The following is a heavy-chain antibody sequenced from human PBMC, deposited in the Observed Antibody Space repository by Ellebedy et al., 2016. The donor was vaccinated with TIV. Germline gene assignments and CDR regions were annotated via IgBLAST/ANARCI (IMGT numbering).Heavy chain of an antibody. CDR1: GGSIGGYY. D-gene: IGHD3-16*01. CDR3: AREKINYEYGLDV. J-gene: IGHJ6*02. V-gene: IGHV4-4*07. Sequence: PSETLSLTCTVPGGSIGGYYWSWIRQPAGKGLEWVGRIYPTGSSNYNPSLKSRVSMSVDTSKNQFSLNLGSVTAADTAVYYCAREKINYEYGLDVWGQGTTVSVSS. CDR2: IYPTGSS.